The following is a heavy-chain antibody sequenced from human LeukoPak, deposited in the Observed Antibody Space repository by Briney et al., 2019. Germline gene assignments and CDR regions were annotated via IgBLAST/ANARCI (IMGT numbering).Heavy chain of an antibody. V-gene: IGHV4-59*01. J-gene: IGHJ5*02. Sequence: SETLSLTCTVSGVSISSYYWSWIRQPPGKGLEWVGYIYYSGSTNYNPSLKSRVTISVDTSKNQFSLKLSSVTAADTAVYYCARAGPAAIFLWFDPWGQGTLVTVSS. CDR3: ARAGPAAIFLWFDP. CDR2: IYYSGST. D-gene: IGHD2-2*01. CDR1: GVSISSYY.